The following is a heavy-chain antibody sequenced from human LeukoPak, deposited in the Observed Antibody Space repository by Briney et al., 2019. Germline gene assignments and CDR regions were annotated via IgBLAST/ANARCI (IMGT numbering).Heavy chain of an antibody. CDR1: GYTFTGYY. CDR3: ARNDGSGSYYN. V-gene: IGHV1-8*02. D-gene: IGHD3-10*01. Sequence: ASVKVSCKASGYTFTGYYMHWVRQAPGQGLEWMGWINPNSGNTGYAQKFQGRVTMTRNTSISTAYMELSSLRSEDTAVYYCARNDGSGSYYNWGQGTLVTVSS. J-gene: IGHJ4*02. CDR2: INPNSGNT.